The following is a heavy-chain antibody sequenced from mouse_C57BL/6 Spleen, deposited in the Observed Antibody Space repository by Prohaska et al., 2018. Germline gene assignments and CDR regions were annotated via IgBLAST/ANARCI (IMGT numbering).Heavy chain of an antibody. J-gene: IGHJ2*01. CDR1: GFTFSNYW. V-gene: IGHV6-3*01. Sequence: EVKLEESGGGLVQPGGSMTLSCVASGFTFSNYWMNWVRQSPEKVLEWVAQIRLKSDNYATHYAEVVKGRFTISRDDAKSSVYLQMNNLRAEDTGIYYCTGTGNSLGDWCQGTTLTVSS. D-gene: IGHD1-1*01. CDR2: IRLKSDNYAT. CDR3: TGTGNSLGD.